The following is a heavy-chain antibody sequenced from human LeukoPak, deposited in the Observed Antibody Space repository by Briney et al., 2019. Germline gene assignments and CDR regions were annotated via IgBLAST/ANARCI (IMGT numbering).Heavy chain of an antibody. CDR3: ALYYYDSSGYYYFDY. Sequence: GGSLRLSCAASGFTFSDHYMDWVCQAPGKGLEWVGRTRNKANSYTTEYAASVKGRFTISRDDSKNSLYLQMNSLKTEDTAVYYCALYYYDSSGYYYFDYWGQGTLVTVSS. CDR2: TRNKANSYTT. J-gene: IGHJ4*02. D-gene: IGHD3-22*01. V-gene: IGHV3-72*01. CDR1: GFTFSDHY.